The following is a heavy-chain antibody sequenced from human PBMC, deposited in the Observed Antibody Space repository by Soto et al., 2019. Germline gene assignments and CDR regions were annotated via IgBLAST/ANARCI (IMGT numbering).Heavy chain of an antibody. V-gene: IGHV3-23*01. Sequence: PGGSLRLSCAASGFTFSSYAMNWVRQAPGKGLEWVSVITGSGSGASYADSVKGRFTISRDNSKDTVYLQMNSLRAEDTAVYYCAKDLRDSVVVVPVTYYRGQGTLVTVSS. CDR1: GFTFSSYA. CDR2: ITGSGSGA. D-gene: IGHD2-15*01. J-gene: IGHJ4*02. CDR3: AKDLRDSVVVVPVTYY.